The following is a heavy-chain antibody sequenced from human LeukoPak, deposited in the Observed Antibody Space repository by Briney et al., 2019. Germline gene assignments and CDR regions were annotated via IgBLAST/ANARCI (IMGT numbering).Heavy chain of an antibody. CDR3: AKDALTEGSYYDY. Sequence: PGGSLRLSCAASGFTFSSYGMHWVRQAPGKGQEWVAVISYDGSNKYYADSVKGRFTISRDNSKNTLYLQMNSLRAEDTAVYYCAKDALTEGSYYDYWGQGTLVTVSS. V-gene: IGHV3-30*18. J-gene: IGHJ4*02. D-gene: IGHD3-10*01. CDR1: GFTFSSYG. CDR2: ISYDGSNK.